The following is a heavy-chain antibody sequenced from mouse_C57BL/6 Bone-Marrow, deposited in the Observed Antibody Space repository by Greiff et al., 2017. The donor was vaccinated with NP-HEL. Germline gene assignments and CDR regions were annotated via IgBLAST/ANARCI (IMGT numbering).Heavy chain of an antibody. Sequence: VQLQQSGPVLVKPGASVKMSCKASGYTFTDYYMNWVKQSHGKSLEWIGVINPYNGGTSYNQKFKGKATLTVDKSSSTAYMELNSLTYEESAVYYCARPSVITTVGGFAYWGQGTLVTVSA. CDR2: INPYNGGT. J-gene: IGHJ3*01. D-gene: IGHD1-1*01. CDR1: GYTFTDYY. V-gene: IGHV1-19*01. CDR3: ARPSVITTVGGFAY.